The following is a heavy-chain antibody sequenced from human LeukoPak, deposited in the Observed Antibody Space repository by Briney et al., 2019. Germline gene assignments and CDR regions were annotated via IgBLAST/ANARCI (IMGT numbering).Heavy chain of an antibody. CDR1: GFTFRSYW. D-gene: IGHD6-6*01. CDR3: VRGGGADRPYGLDV. V-gene: IGHV3-74*01. J-gene: IGHJ6*02. CDR2: INGDGTST. Sequence: GGSLTLSCAAFGFTFRSYWIHWVRQAPGKGPVWVSRINGDGTSTTYADPVKGRFTISRDSAKNTVYLQMNSLRAEDTAVYYCVRGGGADRPYGLDVWGQGTTVTVSS.